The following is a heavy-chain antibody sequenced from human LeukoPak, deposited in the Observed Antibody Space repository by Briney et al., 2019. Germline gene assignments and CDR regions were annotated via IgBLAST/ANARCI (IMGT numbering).Heavy chain of an antibody. CDR3: ARDEREMATIPFDY. V-gene: IGHV3-33*01. CDR2: IWYDGSNK. J-gene: IGHJ4*02. D-gene: IGHD5-12*01. CDR1: GFTFSSYG. Sequence: GSLRLSCAASGFTFSSYGMHWVRQAPGKGPGWVAVIWYDGSNKYYADSVKGRFTISRDNSKNTLYLQMNSLRAEDTAVYYCARDEREMATIPFDYWGQGTLVTVSS.